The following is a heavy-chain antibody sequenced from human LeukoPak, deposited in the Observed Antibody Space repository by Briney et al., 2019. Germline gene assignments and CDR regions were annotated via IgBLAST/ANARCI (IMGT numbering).Heavy chain of an antibody. J-gene: IGHJ6*03. CDR2: ISGSGGST. CDR1: GFTFSSYW. Sequence: QPGGSLRLSCAASGFTFSSYWMSWVRQAPGKGLEWVSAISGSGGSTYYADSVKGRFTISRDNSKNTLYLQMNSLRAEDTAVYYCAKESPEDPYCGGDCYSVYYYYYMDVWGKGTTVTVSS. V-gene: IGHV3-23*01. CDR3: AKESPEDPYCGGDCYSVYYYYYMDV. D-gene: IGHD2-21*01.